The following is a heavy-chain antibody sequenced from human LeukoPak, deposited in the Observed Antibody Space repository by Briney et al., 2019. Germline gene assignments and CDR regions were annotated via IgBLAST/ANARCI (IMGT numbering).Heavy chain of an antibody. CDR3: ARGVDYYGSGSYWYFDY. Sequence: ASVKVSCKASGYTFTGYYMHWVRQAPGQGLEWMGWINPNSGGTNYAQKFQGRVTMTRDTSISTAYMELSRLRSDDTAVYYCARGVDYYGSGSYWYFDYWGQGTLVTVSS. J-gene: IGHJ4*02. D-gene: IGHD3-10*01. CDR2: INPNSGGT. V-gene: IGHV1-2*02. CDR1: GYTFTGYY.